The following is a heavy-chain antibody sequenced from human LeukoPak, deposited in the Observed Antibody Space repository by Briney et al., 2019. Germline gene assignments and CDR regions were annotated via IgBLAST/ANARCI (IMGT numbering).Heavy chain of an antibody. Sequence: GGSLRLSRGASGFTFSSYAMSWVRQAPGKGLEWVSAISGSGGSTYYADSVKGLFSISRDNSKNTVYLQMNSLRAEDTAVYYCAKVWGSSSGSSYGMDVWGQGTTVTVSS. V-gene: IGHV3-23*01. D-gene: IGHD6-19*01. CDR3: AKVWGSSSGSSYGMDV. CDR2: ISGSGGST. J-gene: IGHJ6*02. CDR1: GFTFSSYA.